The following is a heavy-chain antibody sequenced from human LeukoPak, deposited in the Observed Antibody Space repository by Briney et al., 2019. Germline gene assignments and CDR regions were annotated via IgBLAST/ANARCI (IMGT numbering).Heavy chain of an antibody. CDR1: GYTFTGYY. CDR2: INPSGGST. J-gene: IGHJ4*02. V-gene: IGHV1-46*03. CDR3: ASSSSGDLFDY. Sequence: ASVKVSCKASGYTFTGYYMHWVRQAPGQGLEWMGIINPSGGSTSYAQKFQGRVTMTRDTSTSTVYMELSSLRSEDTAVYYCASSSSGDLFDYWGQGTLVTVSS. D-gene: IGHD6-6*01.